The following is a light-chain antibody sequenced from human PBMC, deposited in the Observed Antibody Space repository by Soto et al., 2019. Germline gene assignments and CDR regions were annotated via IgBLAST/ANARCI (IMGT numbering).Light chain of an antibody. J-gene: IGLJ2*01. CDR2: EVN. V-gene: IGLV2-8*01. CDR3: SADASLNNVL. Sequence: QSALTQPPSASGSPGQSVTISCTGTSSDVGGYKYVSWYQQKSGKAPKLIIYEVNERPSGVPDRFSGSKSDNTASLTVSGLHAEDEADYYCSADASLNNVLFGGGTKLTVL. CDR1: SSDVGGYKY.